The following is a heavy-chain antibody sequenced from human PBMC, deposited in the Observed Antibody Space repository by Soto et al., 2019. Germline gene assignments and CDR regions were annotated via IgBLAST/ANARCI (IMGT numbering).Heavy chain of an antibody. CDR3: GRLLDYGDYYYYYMDV. J-gene: IGHJ6*03. V-gene: IGHV4-59*08. D-gene: IGHD4-17*01. CDR1: GGSISSYY. Sequence: SETLSLTCTVSGGSISSYYWSWIRQPPGKGLEWIGYIYYSGSTNYNPSLKSRVTISVDTSKNQFSLKLSSVTAADTAVYYCGRLLDYGDYYYYYMDVWGKGTTVTVSS. CDR2: IYYSGST.